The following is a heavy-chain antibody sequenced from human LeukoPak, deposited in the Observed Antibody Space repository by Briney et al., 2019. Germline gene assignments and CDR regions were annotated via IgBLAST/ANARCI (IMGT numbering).Heavy chain of an antibody. CDR1: GDSISTYR. CDR2: MQSTGNS. Sequence: SETLSLTCTVFGDSISTYRWNWIRKPPGKGLEWIGYMQSTGNSNYNPSLKNRVNIFVDMSKNHFVLNLRSVTAADTAVYYCARDKRHSYGRYFDPWGQGMLVTVSS. V-gene: IGHV4-59*01. D-gene: IGHD5-18*01. J-gene: IGHJ4*02. CDR3: ARDKRHSYGRYFDP.